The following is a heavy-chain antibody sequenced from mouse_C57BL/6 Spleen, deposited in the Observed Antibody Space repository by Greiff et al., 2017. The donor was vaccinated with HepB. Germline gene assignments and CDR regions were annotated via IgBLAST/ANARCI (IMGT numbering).Heavy chain of an antibody. CDR2: IYPRSGNT. V-gene: IGHV1-81*01. CDR3: ASEAITTASPGGYAMDY. CDR1: GYTFTSYG. J-gene: IGHJ4*01. D-gene: IGHD1-1*01. Sequence: QVHVKQSGAELARPGASVKLSCKASGYTFTSYGISWVKQRTGQGLEWIGEIYPRSGNTYYNEKFKGKATLTADKSSSTAYMELRSLTSEDSAVYFCASEAITTASPGGYAMDYWGQGTSVTVSS.